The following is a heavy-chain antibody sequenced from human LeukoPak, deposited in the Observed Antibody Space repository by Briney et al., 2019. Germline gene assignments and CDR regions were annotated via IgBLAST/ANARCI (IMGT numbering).Heavy chain of an antibody. CDR2: IKHDGSEQ. CDR1: GFTFSSYS. D-gene: IGHD1-1*01. J-gene: IGHJ4*02. Sequence: GGSLRLSCTASGFTFSSYSMTWVRQAPGKGLEWVANIKHDGSEQYYVDSVRGRVTISRDNAKNSVHLQMNNLRVEDTAVYFCARHNWYQLDYWGQGTLVTASS. CDR3: ARHNWYQLDY. V-gene: IGHV3-7*01.